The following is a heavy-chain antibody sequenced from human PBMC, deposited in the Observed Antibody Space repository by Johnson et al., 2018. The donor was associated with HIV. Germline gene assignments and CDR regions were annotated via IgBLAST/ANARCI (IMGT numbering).Heavy chain of an antibody. J-gene: IGHJ3*02. V-gene: IGHV3-20*04. CDR2: INWSGGST. CDR3: GRGLWRGRGNDAFDI. Sequence: EVQLVESGGGVVRPGGSLRLSCAASGFTFDDYGMSWVRQAPGKGLEWMSGINWSGGSTGYGDSVEGRFTIFRDNARNSLYLQMNGLRAEAAALYYWGRGLWRGRGNDAFDIWGQGTMVTVSS. CDR1: GFTFDDYG. D-gene: IGHD3-10*01.